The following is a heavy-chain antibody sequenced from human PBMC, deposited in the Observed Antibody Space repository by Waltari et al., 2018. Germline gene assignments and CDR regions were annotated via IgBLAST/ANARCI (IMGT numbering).Heavy chain of an antibody. V-gene: IGHV4-59*08. CDR1: GGSISSYY. CDR3: ARRGWGGYFDY. J-gene: IGHJ4*02. CDR2: IYYSGST. D-gene: IGHD6-19*01. Sequence: QVQLQESGPGLVKPSETLSLTCTVSGGSISSYYWSWIRQPPGKGLEWIGYIYYSGSTNYNPSLKSRVTISVDTSKNQFSLKLSSVTAADTAVYYCARRGWGGYFDYWGQGTLVTVSS.